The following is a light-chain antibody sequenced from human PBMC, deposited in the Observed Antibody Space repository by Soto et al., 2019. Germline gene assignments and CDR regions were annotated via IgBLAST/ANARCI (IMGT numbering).Light chain of an antibody. CDR2: EVS. V-gene: IGLV2-23*02. CDR1: SREVGSYNL. J-gene: IGLJ2*01. CDR3: CSYAGSSTLDVV. Sequence: QSALTQPASVSGSPGQSITISCTGTSREVGSYNLVSWYQQHPGKAPKLMIYEVSKRPSGVSNRFSGSKSGNTASLTISGLQSEDEADYYGCSYAGSSTLDVVFGGGTKLTVL.